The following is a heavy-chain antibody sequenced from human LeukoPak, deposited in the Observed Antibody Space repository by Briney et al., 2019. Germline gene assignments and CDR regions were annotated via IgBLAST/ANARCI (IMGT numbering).Heavy chain of an antibody. V-gene: IGHV1-2*02. D-gene: IGHD4-17*01. Sequence: ASVKVSCKASGYTFTGYCMHWVRQAPGQGLEWMGWINPNSGGTNYAQKFQGRVTMTRDTSISTAYMELSRLRSDDTAVYYCARDLDYDLLFDYWGQGILVTVSS. CDR2: INPNSGGT. CDR1: GYTFTGYC. CDR3: ARDLDYDLLFDY. J-gene: IGHJ4*02.